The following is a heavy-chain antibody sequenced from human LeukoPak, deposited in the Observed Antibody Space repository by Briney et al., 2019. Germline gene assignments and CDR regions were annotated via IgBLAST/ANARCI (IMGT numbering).Heavy chain of an antibody. CDR3: TSWGDTTAEYFQR. J-gene: IGHJ1*01. CDR1: GFTFNRCW. CDR2: INPDGRDT. V-gene: IGHV3-7*01. Sequence: GSLRLSCVVSGFTFNRCWMNWVRQAPGKGLEWVAHINPDGRDTYYVDSGKGRFTISRDNAQNSMYLQMNSLRVEDTAVYYCTSWGDTTAEYFQRWGQGTLVTVSS. D-gene: IGHD2-21*02.